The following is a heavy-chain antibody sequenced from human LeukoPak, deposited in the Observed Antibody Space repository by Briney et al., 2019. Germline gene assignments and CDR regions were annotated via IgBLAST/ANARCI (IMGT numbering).Heavy chain of an antibody. CDR1: GFTFSSYS. J-gene: IGHJ4*02. CDR2: ITGSSSNI. CDR3: ARDYDYGFDY. V-gene: IGHV3-48*02. Sequence: GSLRLSCAASGFTFSSYSMNWVRQAPGKGLEWVSYITGSSSNIYYADSVKGRFTISRDNARNSLYLQMNSLRDEDTAVYYCARDYDYGFDYWGQGSLVTVSS. D-gene: IGHD4-17*01.